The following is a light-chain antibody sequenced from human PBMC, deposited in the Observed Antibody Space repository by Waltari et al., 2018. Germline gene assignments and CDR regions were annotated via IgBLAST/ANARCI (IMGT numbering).Light chain of an antibody. V-gene: IGKV2-30*02. Sequence: DVVMTQSPLSLPITPGQPASISCRSSQSLVHSNGNTYLSWYQQKPGQPPRRLIYEVSNQDSGVPDRFSGSGAGTDFTLKISIVEAEDVGVYYCGQGTHLPYSFGQGTKVEIK. CDR2: EVS. CDR3: GQGTHLPYS. J-gene: IGKJ2*03. CDR1: QSLVHSNGNTY.